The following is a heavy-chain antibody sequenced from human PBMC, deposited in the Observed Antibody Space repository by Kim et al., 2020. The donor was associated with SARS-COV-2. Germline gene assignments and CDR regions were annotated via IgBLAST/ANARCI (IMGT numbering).Heavy chain of an antibody. J-gene: IGHJ5*02. V-gene: IGHV4-34*01. CDR2: INHSGST. CDR3: ARRSSWYPNWFDP. D-gene: IGHD6-13*01. CDR1: GGSFSGYY. Sequence: SETLSLTCAVYGGSFSGYYWSWIRQPPGKGLEWIGEINHSGSTNYNPSLKSRVTISVDTSKNQFSLKLSSVTAADTAVYYCARRSSWYPNWFDPWGQGTL.